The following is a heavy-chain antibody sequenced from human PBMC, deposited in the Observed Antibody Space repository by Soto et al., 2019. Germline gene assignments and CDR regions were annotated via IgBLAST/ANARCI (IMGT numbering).Heavy chain of an antibody. CDR1: GGSFSGYY. CDR3: ATFIAPDRKLHYSYYYGMDV. CDR2: INHSGST. J-gene: IGHJ6*02. V-gene: IGHV4-34*01. D-gene: IGHD1-26*01. Sequence: SETLSLTCAVYGGSFSGYYWSWIRQPPGKGLEWIGEINHSGSTNYNPSLKSRVTISVDTSKNQFSLKLSSVTAADTAVYYCATFIAPDRKLHYSYYYGMDVWGQGTTVTVSS.